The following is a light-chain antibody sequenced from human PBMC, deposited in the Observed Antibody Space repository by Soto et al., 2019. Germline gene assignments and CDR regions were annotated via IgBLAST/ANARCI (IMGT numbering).Light chain of an antibody. CDR3: QQYSSSPGLT. Sequence: EIVLTQSPGTLSLSPGERATLSCRASQSVSSSYLAWYQQKPGQAPRLLIYGASSRATGIPDRFSGSGSGTGFTLAISRLEPEAFAVYYCQQYSSSPGLTFGGGTKVEIK. CDR1: QSVSSSY. CDR2: GAS. J-gene: IGKJ4*01. V-gene: IGKV3-20*01.